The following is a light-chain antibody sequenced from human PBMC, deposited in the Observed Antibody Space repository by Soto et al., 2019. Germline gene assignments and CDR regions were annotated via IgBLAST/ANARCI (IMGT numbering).Light chain of an antibody. V-gene: IGLV2-11*01. CDR1: TSDVGAYNL. J-gene: IGLJ3*02. CDR2: DVI. Sequence: QSALTQPRSVSGSPGQSITLSCDGSTSDVGAYNLVSWYQQHPGEAPKLMIYDVIKRPSGVPYRFSGSKSGNTASLTISGLQADDEADYYCCSYAGNFIWLFGGGTKVTVL. CDR3: CSYAGNFIWL.